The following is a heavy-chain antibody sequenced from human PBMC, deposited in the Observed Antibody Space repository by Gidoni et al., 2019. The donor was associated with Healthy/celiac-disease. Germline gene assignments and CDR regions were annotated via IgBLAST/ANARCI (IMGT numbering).Heavy chain of an antibody. CDR3: TRAAPPTYFDY. J-gene: IGHJ4*02. CDR2: INTNSGNP. Sequence: QVHLVQSGSELKKPGASVKVSCKASGYIFTTYAMNWVRQAPGQGLEWMGWINTNSGNPTYAQGFTGRFVFSLDTSVSTTYLQISSLEAEDTAGYYCTRAAPPTYFDYWGQGTLVTVSS. CDR1: GYIFTTYA. V-gene: IGHV7-4-1*02.